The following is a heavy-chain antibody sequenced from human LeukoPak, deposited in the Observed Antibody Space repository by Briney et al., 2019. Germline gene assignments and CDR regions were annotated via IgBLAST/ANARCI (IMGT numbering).Heavy chain of an antibody. D-gene: IGHD3-3*01. J-gene: IGHJ4*02. CDR3: AKECYDFWSGYHTQHFDY. Sequence: GGSLRLSCAASGFTFSSYGMHWVRQAPGKGLEWVAVISYDGSNKYYADSVKGRFTISRDNSKNTLYLQMNSLRAEDTAVYYCAKECYDFWSGYHTQHFDYWGQGTLVTVSS. V-gene: IGHV3-30*18. CDR1: GFTFSSYG. CDR2: ISYDGSNK.